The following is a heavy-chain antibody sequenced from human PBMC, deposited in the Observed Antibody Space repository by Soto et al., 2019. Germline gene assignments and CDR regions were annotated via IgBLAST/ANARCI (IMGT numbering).Heavy chain of an antibody. D-gene: IGHD2-15*01. J-gene: IGHJ4*02. Sequence: QVQLQESGPGLVRPAQTLSLTCTVSSGSISSGDYFWTWVRQPPGKGLEWIGYIDYTGNTYYNPSLESRVTISIDKSKNQFSLTLTSMTAADTAVYYCARELTGYCYGPGEVYWGQGTLVTVSS. V-gene: IGHV4-30-4*01. CDR2: IDYTGNT. CDR3: ARELTGYCYGPGEVY. CDR1: SGSISSGDYF.